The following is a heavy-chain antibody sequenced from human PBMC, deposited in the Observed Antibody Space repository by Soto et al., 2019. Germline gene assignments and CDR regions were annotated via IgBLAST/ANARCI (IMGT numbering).Heavy chain of an antibody. CDR2: IDPSDSYT. V-gene: IGHV5-10-1*01. Sequence: GESLKISCKRSGYSFTSYWISWVRQMPGKGLEWMGRIDPSDSYTNYSPSFQGHVTISADKSISTAYLQWSSLKASDTAMYYCARQACSRTSCYPSYYYGMDVWGQVTTVTVSS. D-gene: IGHD2-2*01. CDR3: ARQACSRTSCYPSYYYGMDV. CDR1: GYSFTSYW. J-gene: IGHJ6*02.